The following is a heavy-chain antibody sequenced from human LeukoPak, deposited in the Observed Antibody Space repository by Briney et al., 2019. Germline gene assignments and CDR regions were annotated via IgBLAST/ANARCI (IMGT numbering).Heavy chain of an antibody. D-gene: IGHD6-13*01. J-gene: IGHJ4*02. Sequence: PSETLSLTCTVSGGSISNYYWSWIRQPPGKGLEWIGYINYSGTTNTNPSLKSRVTISVDRSKNQFSLKLSSVTAADTAVYYCSRLAPYPGVWASDYWGQGTLVTVSS. CDR2: INYSGTT. V-gene: IGHV4-59*08. CDR3: SRLAPYPGVWASDY. CDR1: GGSISNYY.